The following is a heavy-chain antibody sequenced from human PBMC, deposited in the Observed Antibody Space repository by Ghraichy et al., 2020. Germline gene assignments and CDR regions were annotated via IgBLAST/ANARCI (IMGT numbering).Heavy chain of an antibody. CDR1: GGSISSYY. CDR2: IYYSGST. D-gene: IGHD3-22*01. CDR3: ASTYYYDSSGYYFAFDI. J-gene: IGHJ3*02. Sequence: SETLSLTCTVSGGSISSYYWSWIRQPPGKGLEWIGYIYYSGSTNYNPSLKSRVTISVDTSKNQFSLKLSSVTAADTAVYYCASTYYYDSSGYYFAFDIWGQGTMVTVS. V-gene: IGHV4-59*01.